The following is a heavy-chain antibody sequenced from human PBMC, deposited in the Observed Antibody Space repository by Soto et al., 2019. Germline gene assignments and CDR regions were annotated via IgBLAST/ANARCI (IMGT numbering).Heavy chain of an antibody. J-gene: IGHJ6*03. Sequence: ASVKVSCKASGYTFTSYGISWVRQAPGQGLEWMGWISAYNGNTNYAQKLQGRVTMTTDTSTSTAYMELRSLRSDDTAVYYCAGEGVEWGSYRYTSHYYYYYMDVWGKGTTVTVS. D-gene: IGHD3-16*02. CDR2: ISAYNGNT. CDR3: AGEGVEWGSYRYTSHYYYYYMDV. V-gene: IGHV1-18*01. CDR1: GYTFTSYG.